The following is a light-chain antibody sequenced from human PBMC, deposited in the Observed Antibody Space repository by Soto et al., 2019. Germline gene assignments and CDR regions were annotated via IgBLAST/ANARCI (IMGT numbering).Light chain of an antibody. CDR3: QHYNSYSEA. CDR2: KAS. CDR1: QTISSW. Sequence: TQSPAAVSGSLGERVTISCRASQTISSWLAWYQQKPGKAPKLLIYKASTLKSGVPSRFSGSGSGTEFTLTISSLQPDDFATYYCQHYNSYSEAFGQGTKA. V-gene: IGKV1-5*03. J-gene: IGKJ1*01.